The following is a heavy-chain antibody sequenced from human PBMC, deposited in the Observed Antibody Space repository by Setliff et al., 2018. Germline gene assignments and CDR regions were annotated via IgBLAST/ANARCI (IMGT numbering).Heavy chain of an antibody. V-gene: IGHV4-38-2*01. J-gene: IGHJ4*02. CDR1: DFSINSGYY. Sequence: KPSETLSLTCSVSDFSINSGYYWGWIRQSPGEGLEWIGSIYRNGNTYYNPSLKSRVTISVDTSKNQLSLKLNSVTAADTAVYYCARQIDYGDFQYFDYWGQGTLVTV. D-gene: IGHD4-17*01. CDR3: ARQIDYGDFQYFDY. CDR2: IYRNGNT.